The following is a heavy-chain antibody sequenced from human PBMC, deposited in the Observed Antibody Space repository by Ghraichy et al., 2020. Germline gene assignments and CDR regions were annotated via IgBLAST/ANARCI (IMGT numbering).Heavy chain of an antibody. Sequence: GGSLRLSCAASGFTFSSTAMSWVRQVPGKGLHWVSTISSRGGTTYYADNVEGRFTISRDNSKNTLYLQLSSLRAEDTAIYYCAKGGGAVAGSEHFQHWGQGILVTVAS. D-gene: IGHD6-19*01. J-gene: IGHJ1*01. CDR2: ISSRGGTT. V-gene: IGHV3-23*01. CDR1: GFTFSSTA. CDR3: AKGGGAVAGSEHFQH.